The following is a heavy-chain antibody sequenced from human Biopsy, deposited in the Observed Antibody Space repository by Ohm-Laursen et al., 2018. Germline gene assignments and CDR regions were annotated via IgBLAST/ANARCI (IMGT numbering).Heavy chain of an antibody. J-gene: IGHJ6*02. CDR1: GVSITAYY. D-gene: IGHD2-15*01. V-gene: IGHV4-4*09. CDR2: IHHSGST. Sequence: TLSLTCTVSGVSITAYYWSWIRQSPGKGLECIGNIHHSGSTNYNPSLKSRLTISVDTSKNQFSLKLSSVTAADTAVYYCARMDCSGGSCHYYSYGMDVWGQGTTVTVSS. CDR3: ARMDCSGGSCHYYSYGMDV.